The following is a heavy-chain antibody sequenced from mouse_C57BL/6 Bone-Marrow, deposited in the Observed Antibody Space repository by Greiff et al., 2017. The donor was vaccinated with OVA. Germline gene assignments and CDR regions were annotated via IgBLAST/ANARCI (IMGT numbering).Heavy chain of an antibody. D-gene: IGHD2-4*01. Sequence: EVHLVESGGGLVKPGGSLKLSCAASGFTFSSSAMSWVRQTPEKRLEWVATISDGGSYTSSPDNVKGRFTIARDNAKNNLYLQMSQLKSEDTAMYYCASYDYDGGGAWLAYWGQGTLVTVSA. V-gene: IGHV5-4*01. CDR3: ASYDYDGGGAWLAY. CDR1: GFTFSSSA. J-gene: IGHJ3*01. CDR2: ISDGGSYT.